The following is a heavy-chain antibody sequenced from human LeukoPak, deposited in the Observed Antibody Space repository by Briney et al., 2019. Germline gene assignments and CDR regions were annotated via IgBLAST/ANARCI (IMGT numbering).Heavy chain of an antibody. CDR3: AKSVDGGNSPFDY. V-gene: IGHV4-34*01. J-gene: IGHJ4*02. CDR2: INHSGST. D-gene: IGHD4-23*01. Sequence: PSETLSLTCAVYGGSLSGYYWSWIRQPPGKGLEWIGEINHSGSTNYNPSLKSRVTMSVDTSKNQFSLKLSSVTAVDTAIYYCAKSVDGGNSPFDYWGQGTLVTVSS. CDR1: GGSLSGYY.